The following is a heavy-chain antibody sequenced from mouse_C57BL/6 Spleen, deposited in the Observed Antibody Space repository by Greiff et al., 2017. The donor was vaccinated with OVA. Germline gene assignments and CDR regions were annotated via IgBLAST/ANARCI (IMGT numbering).Heavy chain of an antibody. CDR2: IDPSDSYT. CDR1: GYTFTSYW. V-gene: IGHV1-50*01. Sequence: QVQLQQSGAELVKPGASVKLSCKASGYTFTSYWMQWVKQRPGQGLEWIGEIDPSDSYTNYNQKFKGKATLTVDTSSSTAYMQLSSLTSEDSAVDYCARDSYAMDYWGQGTSVTVSS. CDR3: ARDSYAMDY. J-gene: IGHJ4*01.